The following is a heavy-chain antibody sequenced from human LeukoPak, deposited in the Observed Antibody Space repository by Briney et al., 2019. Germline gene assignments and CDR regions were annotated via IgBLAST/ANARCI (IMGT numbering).Heavy chain of an antibody. D-gene: IGHD3-3*01. J-gene: IGHJ4*02. CDR1: QFNFNKFG. V-gene: IGHV3-23*01. CDR2: ISGNGGST. Sequence: GGSLRLSCATSQFNFNKFGMTWVRQAPGKGLEWVSSISGNGGSTQYADSVQGRFAISRDNSKNTLYLQMNSLRAEDTAVYYCARALGDDFWSGYSDSWGQGTLVTVSS. CDR3: ARALGDDFWSGYSDS.